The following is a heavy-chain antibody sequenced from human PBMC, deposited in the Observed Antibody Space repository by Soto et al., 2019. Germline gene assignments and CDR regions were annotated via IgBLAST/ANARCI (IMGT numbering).Heavy chain of an antibody. CDR1: GGSFSGYY. CDR2: INHSGST. D-gene: IGHD5-12*01. J-gene: IGHJ4*01. V-gene: IGHV4-34*01. Sequence: QVQLQQWGAGLLKPSETLSLTCAVYGGSFSGYYWSWIRQPPEKGLEWIGEINHSGSTNYNPSLKSRVTISVDTSKNQFSLKLISVTAADTAVYYYARGVATVVTSYFDYWGQGTLVTVSS. CDR3: ARGVATVVTSYFDY.